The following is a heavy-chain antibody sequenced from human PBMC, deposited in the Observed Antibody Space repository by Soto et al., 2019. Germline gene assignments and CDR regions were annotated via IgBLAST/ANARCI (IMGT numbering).Heavy chain of an antibody. CDR1: GFTFSSDA. D-gene: IGHD2-15*01. Sequence: GGSLRLSCAASGFTFSSDAMSWVRQAPGKGLEWVSAISGSGGSTYYADSVKGRFTISRDNSKNTLYLQMNSLRAEDTAVYYCAKNAAHIVVVAATVDYWGQGTLVTVSS. J-gene: IGHJ4*02. CDR2: ISGSGGST. V-gene: IGHV3-23*01. CDR3: AKNAAHIVVVAATVDY.